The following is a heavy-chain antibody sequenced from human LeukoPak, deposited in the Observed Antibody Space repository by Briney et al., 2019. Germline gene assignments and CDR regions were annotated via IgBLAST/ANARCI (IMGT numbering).Heavy chain of an antibody. CDR3: ARHPYYDILTSDY. CDR1: GGTFSSYA. V-gene: IGHV1-69*04. Sequence: ASAKVSCKASGGTFSSYAISWVRQAPGQGLEWMGRIIPILGIANYAQKFQGRVTITADKSTSTAYMELSSLRSEDTAVYYCARHPYYDILTSDYWGQGTLVTVSS. CDR2: IIPILGIA. D-gene: IGHD3-9*01. J-gene: IGHJ4*02.